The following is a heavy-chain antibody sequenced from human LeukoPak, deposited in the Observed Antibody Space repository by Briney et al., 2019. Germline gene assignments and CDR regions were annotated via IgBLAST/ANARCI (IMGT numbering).Heavy chain of an antibody. CDR1: GFTFSSYA. CDR3: AKDGRYCSGGSCYSGDFSYYMDV. D-gene: IGHD2-15*01. Sequence: GGSLRLSCAASGFTFSSYAMSWVRQAPGKGLEWVSAISGSGGSTYYADSVKGRFTISRDNSKNTLYLQMNSLRAEDTAVYYCAKDGRYCSGGSCYSGDFSYYMDVWGEGTKVTVSS. V-gene: IGHV3-23*01. CDR2: ISGSGGST. J-gene: IGHJ6*03.